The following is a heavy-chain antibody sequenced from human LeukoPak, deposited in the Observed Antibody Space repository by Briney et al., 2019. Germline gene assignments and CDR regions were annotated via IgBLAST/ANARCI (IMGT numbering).Heavy chain of an antibody. CDR2: ISYSGST. D-gene: IGHD3-16*02. CDR1: GGSISIYY. V-gene: IGHV4-59*01. CDR3: AKYVWGSYPTFEDY. J-gene: IGHJ4*02. Sequence: SETLSLTWTVAGGSISIYYWSWIRQPPGEGLGWIVYISYSGSTNYNPSLKSRVTISVDTSKNQFSLKLSSVTAADTAVYYCAKYVWGSYPTFEDYWGQGTLVTVSS.